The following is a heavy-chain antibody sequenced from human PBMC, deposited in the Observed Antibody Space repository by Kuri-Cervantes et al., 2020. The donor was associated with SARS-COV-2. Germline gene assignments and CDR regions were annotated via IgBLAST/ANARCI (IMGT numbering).Heavy chain of an antibody. Sequence: ASVKVSCKASGYTFTGYYMHWVRQAPGQGLEWMGWINPNSGGTNYAQKFQGRVTMTRDTSISTAYMELSRLRSEDTAVYYCATGTTVNCPHWFDPWGQGTLVTVSS. CDR3: ATGTTVNCPHWFDP. D-gene: IGHD4-17*01. CDR1: GYTFTGYY. V-gene: IGHV1-2*02. CDR2: INPNSGGT. J-gene: IGHJ5*02.